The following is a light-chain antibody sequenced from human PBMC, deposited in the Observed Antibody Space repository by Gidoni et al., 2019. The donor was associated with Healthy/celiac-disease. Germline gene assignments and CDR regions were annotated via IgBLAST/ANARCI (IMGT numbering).Light chain of an antibody. Sequence: DIKMNQSPSTLSASVGDRVTITCRASQSISSWLAWYQQKPGKAPKLLIYDASSLERGVPSRFSGSGSGTEFTLTISSLQSDDFATYYCQRYNSYLTFGQGTKVEIK. V-gene: IGKV1-5*01. CDR2: DAS. CDR1: QSISSW. J-gene: IGKJ1*01. CDR3: QRYNSYLT.